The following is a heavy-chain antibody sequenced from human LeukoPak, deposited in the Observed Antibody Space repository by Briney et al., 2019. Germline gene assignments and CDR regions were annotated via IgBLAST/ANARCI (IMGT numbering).Heavy chain of an antibody. CDR1: GFTVSSNY. V-gene: IGHV3-21*01. D-gene: IGHD1-26*01. CDR3: ARWARGDY. CDR2: ISSSSSYI. Sequence: GGSLRLSCAASGFTVSSNYMSWVRQAPGKGLEWVSSISSSSSYIYYADSVKGRFTISRDNAKNSLYLQMNSLRAEDTAVYYCARWARGDYWGQGTLVTVSS. J-gene: IGHJ4*02.